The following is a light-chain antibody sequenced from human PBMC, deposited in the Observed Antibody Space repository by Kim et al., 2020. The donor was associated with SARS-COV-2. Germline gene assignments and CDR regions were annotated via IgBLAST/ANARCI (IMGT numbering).Light chain of an antibody. CDR3: QQYGTSPWS. CDR1: QSVSSSY. Sequence: EIVLTQSPGTLSLSPGERATLSCRASQSVSSSYLAWYQQKPGQAPRLLIYGASSRATGIPDRFSGSGSGTDFTLTISRLEPEDFAVYYCQQYGTSPWSFGQWTTVDI. V-gene: IGKV3-20*01. J-gene: IGKJ1*01. CDR2: GAS.